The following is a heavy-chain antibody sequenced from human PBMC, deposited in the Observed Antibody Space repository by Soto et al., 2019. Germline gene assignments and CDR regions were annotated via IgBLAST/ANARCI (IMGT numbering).Heavy chain of an antibody. V-gene: IGHV1-18*01. CDR1: GYAFTTYG. J-gene: IGHJ4*02. D-gene: IGHD1-1*01. Sequence: QVHLVQSGAEVKKPGASVKVSCKGSGYAFTTYGITWVRQAPGQGLEWMGWISAHNGNTNYAKKRQGRVTVTRDTSTSTAYMELRSLSSDDTAGYYCARGRYGDYWGQGAVVTVSS. CDR2: ISAHNGNT. CDR3: ARGRYGDY.